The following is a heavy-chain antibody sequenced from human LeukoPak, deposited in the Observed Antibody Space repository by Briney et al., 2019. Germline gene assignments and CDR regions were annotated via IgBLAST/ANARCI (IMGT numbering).Heavy chain of an antibody. Sequence: ASVKVSCKASGYTFASYDINWVRQAAGQGLEWVGWMNPNSGNTGYAQKFQGRVTITRNTSISTAYMDLSSLRSEDTAVYYCARATPPSGYYYNDAFDIWGQGTMVTVSS. CDR1: GYTFASYD. V-gene: IGHV1-8*03. D-gene: IGHD3-22*01. CDR2: MNPNSGNT. CDR3: ARATPPSGYYYNDAFDI. J-gene: IGHJ3*02.